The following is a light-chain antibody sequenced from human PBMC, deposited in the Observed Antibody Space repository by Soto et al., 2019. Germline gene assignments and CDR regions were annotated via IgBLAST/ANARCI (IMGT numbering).Light chain of an antibody. V-gene: IGKV3-15*01. J-gene: IGKJ1*01. CDR2: HAS. CDR1: QSVSSN. CDR3: LQYNYWPT. Sequence: EIVMTQSQATLSVSPGERATLSCRARQSVSSNLACYQQKPGQAPRLLIHHASTRATCIPARFSGSGSGTEFTLTISSMQSEDFAVYYCLQYNYWPTLGQGTMVEIK.